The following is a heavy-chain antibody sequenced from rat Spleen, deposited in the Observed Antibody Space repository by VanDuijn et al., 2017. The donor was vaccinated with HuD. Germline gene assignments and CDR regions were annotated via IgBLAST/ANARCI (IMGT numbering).Heavy chain of an antibody. CDR3: ARRRGQVYNNYFDY. Sequence: EVQLQESGPGLVKPSQSLSLTCSVTGDSISSNFWGWIRKFPGNKMEWIGHISYSGSTNYNPSLKSRISITRDTSKNQFFLQLNSVTTEDTATYYCARRRGQVYNNYFDYWGQGVMVTVSS. V-gene: IGHV3-1*01. CDR1: GDSISSNF. D-gene: IGHD1-10*01. CDR2: ISYSGST. J-gene: IGHJ2*01.